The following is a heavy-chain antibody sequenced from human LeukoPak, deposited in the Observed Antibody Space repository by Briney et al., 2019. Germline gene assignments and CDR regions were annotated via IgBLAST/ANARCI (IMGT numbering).Heavy chain of an antibody. J-gene: IGHJ4*02. Sequence: GGSLRLSCAASGFTFSSYWMHWVRQAPGKGLVWVSRINSDGSSTSYADSVKGRFTSSRDNAKNTLYLQMNSLRAEDTAVYYCARDQNNWNEKDYWGQGTLVTVSS. CDR3: ARDQNNWNEKDY. CDR2: INSDGSST. CDR1: GFTFSSYW. V-gene: IGHV3-74*01. D-gene: IGHD1-1*01.